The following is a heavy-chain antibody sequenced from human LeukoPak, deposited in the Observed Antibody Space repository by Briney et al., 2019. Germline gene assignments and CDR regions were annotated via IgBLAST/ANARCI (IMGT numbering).Heavy chain of an antibody. CDR3: ITPLPYSAQ. V-gene: IGHV3-49*03. Sequence: GGSLRLSCTASGFTFGDYAMSWFRQAPGKGLEWVGFIRGKAYGRATEYAASVKGRFSISRDDSKSMMYLQMNSLKTEDTAVYYCITPLPYSAQGGQGTLVTVSS. CDR2: IRGKAYGRAT. D-gene: IGHD2-21*01. J-gene: IGHJ4*02. CDR1: GFTFGDYA.